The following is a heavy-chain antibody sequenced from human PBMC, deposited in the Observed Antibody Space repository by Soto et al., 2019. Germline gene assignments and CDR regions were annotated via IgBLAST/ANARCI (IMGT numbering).Heavy chain of an antibody. Sequence: QLQESGPGLAQPSETLSLTCTVSGGSFSSNSHFWAWIRQPPGKGLEWIGSTDFGVNSRYNPSIESRVTLHVDTSKNQFSLKVNSVTAADTAIYYCARSETCGNPHLYFDLWGRGTLVTVSS. D-gene: IGHD2-15*01. CDR2: TDFGVNS. CDR3: ARSETCGNPHLYFDL. V-gene: IGHV4-39*01. J-gene: IGHJ2*01. CDR1: GGSFSSNSHF.